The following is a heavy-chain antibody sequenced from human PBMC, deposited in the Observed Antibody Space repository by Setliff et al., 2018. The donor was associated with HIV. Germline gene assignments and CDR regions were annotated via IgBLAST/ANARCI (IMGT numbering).Heavy chain of an antibody. J-gene: IGHJ4*02. Sequence: ASVKVSCKASGGTFSGYAISWVRQAPGQGLEWMGGIIPIFGAANYAQKFQGRVTITADESTSTAYMELTSLRSEDTAVYYCASGSHGEGATDYWGLGTLVTVSS. CDR2: IIPIFGAA. CDR3: ASGSHGEGATDY. D-gene: IGHD1-26*01. V-gene: IGHV1-69*13. CDR1: GGTFSGYA.